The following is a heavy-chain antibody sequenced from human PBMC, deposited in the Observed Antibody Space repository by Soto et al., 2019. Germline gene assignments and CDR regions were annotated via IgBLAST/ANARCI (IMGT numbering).Heavy chain of an antibody. CDR2: IYSGGST. V-gene: IGHV3-66*01. CDR1: GFTVSSNY. Sequence: GGSLRLSCAASGFTVSSNYMSWVRQAPGKGLEWVSVIYSGGSTYYADSVKGRFTISRDNSKNTLYLQMNSLGAEDTAVYYCARVRAAGIAVADWGQGTLVTVSS. CDR3: ARVRAAGIAVAD. J-gene: IGHJ4*02. D-gene: IGHD6-19*01.